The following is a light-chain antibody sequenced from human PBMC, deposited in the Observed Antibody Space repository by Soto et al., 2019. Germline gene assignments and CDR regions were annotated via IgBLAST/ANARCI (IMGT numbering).Light chain of an antibody. CDR1: QDVRKD. J-gene: IGKJ1*01. CDR2: ATS. CDR3: LQYYSNPRT. Sequence: IQMTQSPTSLSASVGDRITIACLASQDVRKDLAWYQHKPGKAPKLLITATSILQSGVPTRFSGSGSGRDFTLTIRGLQPEDFATYYCLQYYSNPRTFGHGSRVDIQ. V-gene: IGKV1-6*01.